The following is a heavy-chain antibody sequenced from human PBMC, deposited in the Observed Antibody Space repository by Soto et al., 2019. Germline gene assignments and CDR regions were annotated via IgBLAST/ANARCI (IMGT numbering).Heavy chain of an antibody. V-gene: IGHV1-46*01. CDR2: VNPSGGST. CDR1: GYLFTAYS. Sequence: ASVKVSCKASGYLFTAYSMHWVRLAPGQGLEWMGVVNPSGGSTKYAQNFQGRVTMTRDTSTTTIYMELSSLRSDDTAIYYCAREENCSGGTCYSEYFHRWGQGILVTVSS. CDR3: AREENCSGGTCYSEYFHR. D-gene: IGHD2-15*01. J-gene: IGHJ1*01.